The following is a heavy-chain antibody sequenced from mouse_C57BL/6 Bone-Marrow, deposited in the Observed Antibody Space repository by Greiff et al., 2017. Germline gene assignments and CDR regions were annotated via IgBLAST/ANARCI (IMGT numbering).Heavy chain of an antibody. J-gene: IGHJ4*01. V-gene: IGHV1-63*01. Sequence: QVQLKQSGAELVRPGTSVKMSCKASGYTFTNYWIGWAKQRPGHGLEWIGDIYPGGGYTNYNEKFKGKATLTADKSSSTAYMQFSSLTSEDSAIYYCAREGAFSDALVYWGQGTSVTVSS. D-gene: IGHD3-1*01. CDR1: GYTFTNYW. CDR3: AREGAFSDALVY. CDR2: IYPGGGYT.